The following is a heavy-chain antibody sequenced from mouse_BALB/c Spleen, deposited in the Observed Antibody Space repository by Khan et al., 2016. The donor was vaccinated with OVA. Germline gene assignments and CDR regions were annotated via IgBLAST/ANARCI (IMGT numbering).Heavy chain of an antibody. J-gene: IGHJ4*01. CDR3: ANGLWSYCFALDY. Sequence: QVQLKQSGPGLVAPSQSLSITCTVSGFSLSDYGVRWIRQPPGKGLEWLGVIGGGGSSYYNSALKSRLSISKANSKSQVVLKMNRLQPDDTDIYVCANGLWSYCFALDYWGQGTSVTVSS. CDR1: GFSLSDYG. D-gene: IGHD1-1*02. V-gene: IGHV2-6-5*01. CDR2: IGGGGSS.